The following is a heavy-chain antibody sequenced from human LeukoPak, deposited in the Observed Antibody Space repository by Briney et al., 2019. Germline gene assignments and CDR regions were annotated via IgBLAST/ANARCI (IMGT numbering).Heavy chain of an antibody. CDR1: GYSISNGYH. CDR3: ARVNWVNDY. J-gene: IGHJ4*02. V-gene: IGHV4-38-2*02. CDR2: IYRSGST. Sequence: SETLSFTCTVSGYSISNGYHWGWIRQPPGKGLEWIGNIYRSGSTYYNPSLKSRVSISVDTSKNQFSLKLSSVTAEDTAVYYCARVNWVNDYWGQGTLVTVSS. D-gene: IGHD7-27*01.